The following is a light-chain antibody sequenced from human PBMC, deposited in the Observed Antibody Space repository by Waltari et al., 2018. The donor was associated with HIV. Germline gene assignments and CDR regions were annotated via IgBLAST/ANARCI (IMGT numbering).Light chain of an antibody. J-gene: IGLJ2*01. Sequence: SYVLTQPPSVSVAPGKTARFTCGGNNIGSKSVHWYQQKPGQAPILVIYYDSDRPSGIPERFAGSNSGNTATRTISRVEAGDEADYYCQVWDSSRDHPVVFGGGTKLTVL. CDR1: NIGSKS. V-gene: IGLV3-21*04. CDR3: QVWDSSRDHPVV. CDR2: YDS.